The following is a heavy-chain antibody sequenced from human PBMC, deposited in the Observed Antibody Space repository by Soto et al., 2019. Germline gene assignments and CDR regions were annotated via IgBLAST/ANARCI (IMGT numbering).Heavy chain of an antibody. Sequence: ASVKVSCKASGYTFTSYYMHWVRQAPGQGLEWMGIINPSGGSTSYAQKFQGRVTMTRDTSTSTVYMELSSLRSEDTAVYYCARGFPRIVGATGMFRSYNWFDPWGQGTLVTVPQ. CDR1: GYTFTSYY. CDR3: ARGFPRIVGATGMFRSYNWFDP. CDR2: INPSGGST. J-gene: IGHJ5*02. V-gene: IGHV1-46*01. D-gene: IGHD1-26*01.